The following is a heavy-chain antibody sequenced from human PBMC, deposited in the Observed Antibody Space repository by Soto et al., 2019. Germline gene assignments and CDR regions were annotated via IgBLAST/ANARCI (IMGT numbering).Heavy chain of an antibody. V-gene: IGHV1-69*12. Sequence: QVQLVQSGAEVKKPGSSVKVSCKSSGGTFSNYGFSWVRQAPGQGLECMGVIVPIFGAEHPQKFQGRVTITADESTNTVFMELRGLGSEDTGVYYCAGGGRGYEGSGYYQGDVWGPGTTVTVSS. J-gene: IGHJ6*02. D-gene: IGHD3-22*01. CDR3: AGGGRGYEGSGYYQGDV. CDR1: GGTFSNYG. CDR2: IVPIFGA.